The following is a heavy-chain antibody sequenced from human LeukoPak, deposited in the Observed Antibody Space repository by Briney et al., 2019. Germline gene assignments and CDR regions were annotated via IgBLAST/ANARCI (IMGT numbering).Heavy chain of an antibody. D-gene: IGHD3-22*01. CDR3: ARDLDYYDSTWFDP. CDR1: GGSISSSSDY. V-gene: IGHV4-39*07. CDR2: MYYTGST. J-gene: IGHJ5*02. Sequence: SETLSLTCTVSGGSISSSSDYWGWVRQPPGKGLEWIGSMYYTGSTYYNPSLKSRVTISVDTSKSQFSLKLISVTAADTAVYYCARDLDYYDSTWFDPWGQGTLVTVSS.